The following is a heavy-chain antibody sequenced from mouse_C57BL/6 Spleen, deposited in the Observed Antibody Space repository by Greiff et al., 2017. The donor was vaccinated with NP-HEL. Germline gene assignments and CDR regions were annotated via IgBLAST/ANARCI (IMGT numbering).Heavy chain of an antibody. V-gene: IGHV3-6*01. CDR1: GYSITSGYY. D-gene: IGHD1-1*01. CDR2: ISYDGST. J-gene: IGHJ4*01. CDR3: AIDAYYGSSYDAMDY. Sequence: EVQLVESGPGLVKPSQSLSLPCSVTGYSITSGYYWNWIRQFPGNKLEWMGYISYDGSTNYNPSLKNRISITRDTSKNQFFLKLNSVTTEDTATYYCAIDAYYGSSYDAMDYWGQGTSVTVSS.